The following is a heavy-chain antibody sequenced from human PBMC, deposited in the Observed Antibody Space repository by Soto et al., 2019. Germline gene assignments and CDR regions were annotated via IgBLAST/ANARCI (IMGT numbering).Heavy chain of an antibody. CDR2: IIRFFGTA. CDR3: AAPTSCSGGSCAIDY. Sequence: QVQLVQSGAEVKKPGSSVKVSCKASGGIFRSYATNWVRQAPGQGLEWMGGIIRFFGTANYAQKFQGRVTISADESTDTVYMELTSLRSEDTAVYYCAAPTSCSGGSCAIDYWGQGTLVTVSS. J-gene: IGHJ4*02. V-gene: IGHV1-69*12. CDR1: GGIFRSYA. D-gene: IGHD2-15*01.